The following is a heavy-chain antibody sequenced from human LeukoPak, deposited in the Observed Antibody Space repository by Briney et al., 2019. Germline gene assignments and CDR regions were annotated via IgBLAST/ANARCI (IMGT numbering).Heavy chain of an antibody. J-gene: IGHJ4*02. D-gene: IGHD4-23*01. Sequence: GGSLRLSRAASGFTFSSYWMNWVRQAPGKGLVWVSRIASDGSSTTYADSVKGRFSISRDNAKNTLYLQMNSLRVEDAAVYYCARGRPHGNDYWGQGTLVTVSS. V-gene: IGHV3-74*01. CDR3: ARGRPHGNDY. CDR2: IASDGSST. CDR1: GFTFSSYW.